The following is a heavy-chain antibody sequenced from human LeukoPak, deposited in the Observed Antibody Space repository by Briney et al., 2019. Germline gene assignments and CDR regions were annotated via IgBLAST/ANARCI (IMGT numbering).Heavy chain of an antibody. CDR2: INHSGST. D-gene: IGHD3-16*01. CDR3: VSSSILLGASLG. J-gene: IGHJ4*02. Sequence: SSETLSLTCSVYGGSFSGYYWSWIRQPPGKGPEWIGEINHSGSTNYNPSLKSRVTISVDTSKNQFSLKLSSVTAADTAVYYCVSSSILLGASLGWGQGTLVTISS. V-gene: IGHV4-34*01. CDR1: GGSFSGYY.